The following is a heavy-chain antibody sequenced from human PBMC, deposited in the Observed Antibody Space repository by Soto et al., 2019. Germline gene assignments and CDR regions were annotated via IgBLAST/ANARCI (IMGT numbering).Heavy chain of an antibody. Sequence: KTSETLSLTCTVSGGSISSGGYYWSWIRQHPGKGLEWIGYIYYSGSTYYNPSLKSRVTISVDTSKNQFSLKLSSVTAADTAVYYCAREGWYYYDSSGYYPMSHDAFDIWGQGTMVTVSS. CDR2: IYYSGST. CDR3: AREGWYYYDSSGYYPMSHDAFDI. D-gene: IGHD3-22*01. CDR1: GGSISSGGYY. J-gene: IGHJ3*02. V-gene: IGHV4-31*03.